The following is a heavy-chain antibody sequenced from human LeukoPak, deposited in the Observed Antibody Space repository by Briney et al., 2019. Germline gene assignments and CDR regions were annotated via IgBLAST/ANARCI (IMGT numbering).Heavy chain of an antibody. CDR1: GFTFSSYE. V-gene: IGHV3-48*03. J-gene: IGHJ4*02. CDR3: ARGDSSWEVDY. CDR2: ISSSGSTI. Sequence: PGGSLRLSCAASGFTFSSYEMNWVRQAPGKGLEWVSYISSSGSTIYYADSVKGRFTISRDNAKNSLYLRMNSLRAEDTAVYYCARGDSSWEVDYWGQGTLVTVSS. D-gene: IGHD6-13*01.